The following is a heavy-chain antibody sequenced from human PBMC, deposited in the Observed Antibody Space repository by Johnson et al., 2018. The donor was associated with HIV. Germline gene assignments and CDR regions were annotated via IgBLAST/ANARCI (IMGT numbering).Heavy chain of an antibody. D-gene: IGHD5-18*01. CDR2: ISSSGSTI. V-gene: IGHV3-48*03. CDR1: GFTFSSYE. Sequence: EVQLVESGGGLVQPGGSLRLSCAASGFTFSSYEMNWVRQAPGKGLEWVSYISSSGSTIYYADSVKCRFSISRDNAKSSLYLHMNSLRAEDTAVYYCAKERGYSYGRGAFDIWGQGTMVTVSS. CDR3: AKERGYSYGRGAFDI. J-gene: IGHJ3*02.